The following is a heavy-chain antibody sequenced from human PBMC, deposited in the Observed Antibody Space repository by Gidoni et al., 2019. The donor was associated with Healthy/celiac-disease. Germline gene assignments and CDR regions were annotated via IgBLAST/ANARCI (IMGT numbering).Heavy chain of an antibody. CDR1: GFSLSTSGVG. J-gene: IGHJ6*02. Sequence: QITLKESGPTLVKPTQTLTLTCTFSGFSLSTSGVGVGWIRQPPGKALEWLALIYWDDDKRYSPSLKSRLTITKDTSKNQVVLTMTNMDPVDTATYYCARDLYCSGGSCPGGDYYGMDVWGQGTTVTVSS. D-gene: IGHD2-15*01. CDR2: IYWDDDK. V-gene: IGHV2-5*02. CDR3: ARDLYCSGGSCPGGDYYGMDV.